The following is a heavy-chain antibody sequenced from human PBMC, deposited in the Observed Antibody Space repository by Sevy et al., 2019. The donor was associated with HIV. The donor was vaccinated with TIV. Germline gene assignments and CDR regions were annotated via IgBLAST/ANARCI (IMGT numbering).Heavy chain of an antibody. Sequence: GGSLRLSCAASGFTFNRYWMSWVRQAPGKVLEWVANIKQDESEKHYADSVKGRFTISRDNTKNSLFLQLDTVRDEDSAIYYCAKIDDGDFGGVVRVWGQGTMVTVSS. V-gene: IGHV3-7*03. D-gene: IGHD2-21*01. J-gene: IGHJ3*01. CDR1: GFTFNRYW. CDR3: AKIDDGDFGGVVRV. CDR2: IKQDESEK.